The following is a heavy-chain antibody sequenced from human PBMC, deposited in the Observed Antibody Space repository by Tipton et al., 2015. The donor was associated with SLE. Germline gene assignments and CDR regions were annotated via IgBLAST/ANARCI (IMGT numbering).Heavy chain of an antibody. J-gene: IGHJ6*03. CDR3: ARGLRQLAHYYYYYMDV. Sequence: GLVKPSETLSLTCTVSGGSVSSGSYYWSWIRQPPGKGLEWIGYIYYSGSTNYNPSLKSRVPISVDTSKNQFSLKLSSVTAADTAVYYCARGLRQLAHYYYYYMDVWGKGTTVTVSS. CDR2: IYYSGST. D-gene: IGHD6-13*01. V-gene: IGHV4-61*01. CDR1: GGSVSSGSYY.